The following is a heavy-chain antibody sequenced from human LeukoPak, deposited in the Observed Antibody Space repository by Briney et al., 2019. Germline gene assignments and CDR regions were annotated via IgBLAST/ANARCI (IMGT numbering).Heavy chain of an antibody. CDR2: IYPGDSDT. Sequence: GASLKISCKGSGYLFTSYWIGWVRQLPGKGLEWMGIIYPGDSDTRYSPSFQGQVTISADKSISTAYLQWSSLKASDTAMYYCARAYYYDSSGYYVHFDYWGQGTLVTVSS. V-gene: IGHV5-51*01. CDR1: GYLFTSYW. D-gene: IGHD3-22*01. J-gene: IGHJ4*02. CDR3: ARAYYYDSSGYYVHFDY.